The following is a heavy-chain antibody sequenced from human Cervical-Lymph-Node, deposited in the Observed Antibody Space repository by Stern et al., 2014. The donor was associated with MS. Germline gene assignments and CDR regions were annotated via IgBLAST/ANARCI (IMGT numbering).Heavy chain of an antibody. CDR3: ARGSSGGSGYGLDV. CDR2: DFDSGST. J-gene: IGHJ6*02. Sequence: QVQLVQSGPGLVKPSGTLSLTCAVSGDSVRSRNWCHLGHLSPGEGLQWVGKDFDSGSTHYNPSLKTRVIISIDRSKTHLSLNLKSVTAADTAVYYCARGSSGGSGYGLDVWGQGTTIIVSS. CDR1: GDSVRSRNW. D-gene: IGHD2-15*01. V-gene: IGHV4-4*02.